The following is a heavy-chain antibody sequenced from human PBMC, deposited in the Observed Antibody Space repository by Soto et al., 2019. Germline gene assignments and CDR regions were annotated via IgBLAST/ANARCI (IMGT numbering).Heavy chain of an antibody. D-gene: IGHD6-13*01. J-gene: IGHJ4*02. CDR3: ARDPDGSSWSFFDY. CDR1: GFTFSSYA. V-gene: IGHV3-30-3*01. Sequence: GWSLRLSCAASGFTFSSYAMHWVRQAPGKGLEWVAVISYDGSNKYYADSVKGRFTISRDNSKNTLYLQMNSLRAEDTAVYYCARDPDGSSWSFFDYWGQGTLVTVS. CDR2: ISYDGSNK.